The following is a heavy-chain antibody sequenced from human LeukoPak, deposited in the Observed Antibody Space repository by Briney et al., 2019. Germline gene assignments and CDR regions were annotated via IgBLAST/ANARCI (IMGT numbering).Heavy chain of an antibody. Sequence: GSLRLSCAASGFTLSSYSMNWVRQAPGRGLEWVSYISGGSDRIYYADSVKGRFTISRDNAKNSLYLHMNSLRDEDTAVYYCARDLRLGSGWYLDFDYWGQGTLVTVSS. CDR1: GFTLSSYS. CDR3: ARDLRLGSGWYLDFDY. V-gene: IGHV3-48*02. J-gene: IGHJ4*02. CDR2: ISGGSDRI. D-gene: IGHD6-19*01.